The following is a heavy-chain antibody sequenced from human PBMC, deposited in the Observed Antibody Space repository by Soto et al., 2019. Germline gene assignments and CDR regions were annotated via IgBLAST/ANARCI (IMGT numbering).Heavy chain of an antibody. Sequence: ASVKVSCKASGYTFTSYDINWVRQATGQGLEWMGWMNPNSGNTGYAQKFQGRVTMTRNTSISTAYMELSSLRAEGTAVYYCAKDPTGERLPTVDYWGQGTLVTV. J-gene: IGHJ4*02. D-gene: IGHD6-25*01. CDR1: GYTFTSYD. CDR3: AKDPTGERLPTVDY. V-gene: IGHV1-8*01. CDR2: MNPNSGNT.